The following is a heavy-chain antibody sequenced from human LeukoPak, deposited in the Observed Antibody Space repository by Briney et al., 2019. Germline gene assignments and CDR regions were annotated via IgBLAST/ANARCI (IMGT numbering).Heavy chain of an antibody. J-gene: IGHJ4*02. CDR1: GDSISNYF. CDR2: INFSGNT. CDR3: ARAASWHNANSDY. V-gene: IGHV4-59*01. D-gene: IGHD1/OR15-1a*01. Sequence: SETLSLTCTVSGDSISNYFWSWIRQPPGKELEWIGFINFSGNTNYNPSLRSRLTISVDTSKNQISLNLRSVTAADTAVYYCARAASWHNANSDYWGQGTLVTVSS.